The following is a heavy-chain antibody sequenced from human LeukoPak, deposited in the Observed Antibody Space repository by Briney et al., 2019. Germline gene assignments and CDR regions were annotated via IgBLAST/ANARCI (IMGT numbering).Heavy chain of an antibody. J-gene: IGHJ5*02. CDR3: ARWLERRGWFDP. V-gene: IGHV1-3*01. CDR2: INAGSGNT. Sequence: ASVKVSCKASGYTFTSYAMHWVRQAPGQRLEWMGWINAGSGNTKYSQKFQGRVTITRDTSASTAYMELSSLRSEDTAVYYCARWLERRGWFDPWGQGTLVTVSS. CDR1: GYTFTSYA. D-gene: IGHD5-12*01.